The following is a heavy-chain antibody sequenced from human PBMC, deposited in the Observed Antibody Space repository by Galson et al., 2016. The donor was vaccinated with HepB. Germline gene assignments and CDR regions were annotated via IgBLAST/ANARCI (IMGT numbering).Heavy chain of an antibody. J-gene: IGHJ3*01. CDR2: IYPGDHFI. CDR3: ARHYHYGLDRFYGLDV. CDR1: GYSFSSWW. V-gene: IGHV5-51*01. D-gene: IGHD3-16*01. Sequence: QSGAEVKKPGESLKIPCKGSGYSFSSWWIGWVRQMPGKGLEWTGMIYPGDHFIRSSPPFQGQVTVSADKSISTAYLQWSSLKASDTAIYYCARHYHYGLDRFYGLDVWGRGKMVIVSS.